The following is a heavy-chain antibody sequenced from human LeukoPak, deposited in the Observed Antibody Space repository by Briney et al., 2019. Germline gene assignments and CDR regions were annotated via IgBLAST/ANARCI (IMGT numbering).Heavy chain of an antibody. CDR2: IYFSGST. CDR1: GGSVSSYY. J-gene: IGHJ4*02. V-gene: IGHV4-59*08. D-gene: IGHD3-9*01. CDR3: ARGGYTTAYYYFDY. Sequence: SETLSLTCTVSGGSVSSYYWSWIRQFPGKGPEWIGYIYFSGSTSYNPSLESRVTISLDTSQNQFSLKLSSVTAADTAVYFCARGGYTTAYYYFDYWGQGTLVTVSS.